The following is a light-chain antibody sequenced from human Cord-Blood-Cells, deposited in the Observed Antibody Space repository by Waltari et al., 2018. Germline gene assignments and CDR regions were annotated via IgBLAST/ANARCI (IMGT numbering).Light chain of an antibody. CDR1: QSISSW. V-gene: IGKV1-5*01. CDR2: DAS. J-gene: IGKJ1*01. Sequence: DIQMSQSPSTLSASVGDRVTITCRASQSISSWLAWYQQKPGKAPKLLIYDASSLESGVQSRFSGSGSGTEFTLTISSLQPDEFATYYCQQYNSYLWTFGQGTKVEIK. CDR3: QQYNSYLWT.